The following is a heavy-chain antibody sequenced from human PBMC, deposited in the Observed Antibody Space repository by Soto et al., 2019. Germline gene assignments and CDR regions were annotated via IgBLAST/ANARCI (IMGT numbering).Heavy chain of an antibody. J-gene: IGHJ2*01. CDR2: SSGGGDAT. CDR1: GFTFISYA. CDR3: ARKVPGSTTRPDYWYFDL. V-gene: IGHV3-23*01. Sequence: EVQLLESGGGLVQPGGSLRLSCAASGFTFISYAMNWVRQAPGKGLQWVSASSGGGDATFYADSVKGRFTISRDNSRNTVTLQMNGLGAADTAVYYCARKVPGSTTRPDYWYFDLWGRGTLVTVSS. D-gene: IGHD3-10*01.